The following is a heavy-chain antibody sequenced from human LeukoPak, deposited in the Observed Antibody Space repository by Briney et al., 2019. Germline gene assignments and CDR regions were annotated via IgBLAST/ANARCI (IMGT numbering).Heavy chain of an antibody. CDR2: IRSKAYGGTT. Sequence: GGSLRLSCTASGFTFGDYTMSWFRQAPGKGLEWIGFIRSKAYGGTTEYAASVKGRFTISRDDFKSIAYLQVNSLKTEGTALYYCSRGTYPGMAAAGPHDYWGQGTLVTVSS. CDR3: SRGTYPGMAAAGPHDY. CDR1: GFTFGDYT. J-gene: IGHJ4*02. V-gene: IGHV3-49*03. D-gene: IGHD6-13*01.